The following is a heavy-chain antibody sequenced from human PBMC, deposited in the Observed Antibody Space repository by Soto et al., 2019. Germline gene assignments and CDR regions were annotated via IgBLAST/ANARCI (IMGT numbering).Heavy chain of an antibody. CDR1: GFTLSSYE. D-gene: IGHD2-8*01. J-gene: IGHJ2*01. V-gene: IGHV3-48*03. Sequence: EVQLVESGGGLVQPGGSLRLSCAASGFTLSSYEMNWVRQAPGKGLEWVSYISSSGSTIYYADSVKGRFTISRDNAKNSLYLQMNSLRAEDTAVYYCARDHARYCTNGVCYQKGYFDLWGRGTLVTVSS. CDR2: ISSSGSTI. CDR3: ARDHARYCTNGVCYQKGYFDL.